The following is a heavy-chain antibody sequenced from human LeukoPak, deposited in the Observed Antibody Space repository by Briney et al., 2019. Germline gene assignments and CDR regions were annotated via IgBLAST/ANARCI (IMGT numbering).Heavy chain of an antibody. Sequence: SETLSLTCTVSGGSISSSSYSWGWIRQPPGKGLEWIGSIYYSGSTYYNPSLKSRVTISVDTSKNQFSLKLSSVTAADTAVYYCARGLGSSSKPGAVYWGQGTLVTVSS. D-gene: IGHD6-6*01. CDR3: ARGLGSSSKPGAVY. J-gene: IGHJ4*02. V-gene: IGHV4-39*01. CDR1: GGSISSSSYS. CDR2: IYYSGST.